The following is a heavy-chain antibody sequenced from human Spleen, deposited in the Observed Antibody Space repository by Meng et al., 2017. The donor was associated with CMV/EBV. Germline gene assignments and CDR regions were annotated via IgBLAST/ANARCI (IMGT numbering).Heavy chain of an antibody. CDR1: GFTFSSYE. Sequence: GESLKISCAASGFTFSSYEMNWVRQAPGKGLEWVSYISSSGSTIYYADSVKGRFTISRDNAKNSLYLQMNSLRAEDTAVYYCARYYCTSPSCFIDYWGQGTLVTVSS. J-gene: IGHJ4*02. CDR2: ISSSGSTI. V-gene: IGHV3-48*03. CDR3: ARYYCTSPSCFIDY. D-gene: IGHD2-2*01.